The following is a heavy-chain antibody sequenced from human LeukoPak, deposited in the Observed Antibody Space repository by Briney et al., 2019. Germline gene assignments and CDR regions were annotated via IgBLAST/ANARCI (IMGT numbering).Heavy chain of an antibody. D-gene: IGHD6-13*01. V-gene: IGHV4-34*01. CDR1: GGSFSGYY. J-gene: IGHJ4*02. CDR2: INHSGST. Sequence: SETLSLTCAVYGGSFSGYYWSWIRQPPGKGLEWIGEINHSGSTNYNPSLKSRVTISVDTSKNQFSLKLSSVTAADTAVYYCARYLYSSSWYVIFDYFDYWGQGTLVTVSS. CDR3: ARYLYSSSWYVIFDYFDY.